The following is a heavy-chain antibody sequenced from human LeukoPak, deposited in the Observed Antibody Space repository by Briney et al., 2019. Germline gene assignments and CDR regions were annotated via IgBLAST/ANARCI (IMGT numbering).Heavy chain of an antibody. J-gene: IGHJ4*02. Sequence: GGSLRLSCAASGFIFSIYAMSWVRQAPGKGLEWVSAISSSGGRTHYADSVKGRFTISRDNSKNTLYLQMNSLRAEDTAVYYCAKGYCSGGSCYSGLFDYWGQGTLVTVSS. V-gene: IGHV3-23*01. CDR2: ISSSGGRT. CDR1: GFIFSIYA. D-gene: IGHD2-15*01. CDR3: AKGYCSGGSCYSGLFDY.